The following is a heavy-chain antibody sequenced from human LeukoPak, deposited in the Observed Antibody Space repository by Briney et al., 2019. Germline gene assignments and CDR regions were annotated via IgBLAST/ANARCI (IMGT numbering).Heavy chain of an antibody. CDR1: GFTFDDYA. Sequence: GGSLRLSCAASGFTFDDYAMHWVRQAPGKGLEWVSLISWDGGSTYYADSVKGRFTISRDNSKNSLYLQMNSLRAEDTALYYCARDFWGSGQGGFDYWGQGTLVTVSS. V-gene: IGHV3-43D*03. CDR3: ARDFWGSGQGGFDY. CDR2: ISWDGGST. J-gene: IGHJ4*02. D-gene: IGHD3-10*01.